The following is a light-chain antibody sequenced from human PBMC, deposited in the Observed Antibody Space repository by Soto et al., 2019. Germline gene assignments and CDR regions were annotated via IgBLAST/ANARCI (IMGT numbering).Light chain of an antibody. CDR2: EVS. CDR3: SSYTSSSTPYV. V-gene: IGLV2-14*01. J-gene: IGLJ1*01. CDR1: SSDVGGYNY. Sequence: QSALTQPASVSGSPGQSITISCTGTSSDVGGYNYVSWYQHHPGKAPKLIIYEVSNRPSGVPNRFSGSKSRNTAYLTISGLQAEDEADYYCSSYTSSSTPYVFGPGTKLTVL.